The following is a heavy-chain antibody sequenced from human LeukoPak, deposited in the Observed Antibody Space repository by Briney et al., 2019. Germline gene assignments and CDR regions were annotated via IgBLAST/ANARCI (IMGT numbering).Heavy chain of an antibody. CDR3: AREGYSTGWYFFDN. V-gene: IGHV3-74*03. D-gene: IGHD6-13*01. Sequence: PGGSLRLSCEAYGFSINSYWMHWVRQAPGEEPVWVSRISVDGRSTAYADSVKGRFTISRDNAKNTLYLGMNSLRADDTAVYYCAREGYSTGWYFFDNWGRGTRVTVSS. J-gene: IGHJ4*02. CDR1: GFSINSYW. CDR2: ISVDGRST.